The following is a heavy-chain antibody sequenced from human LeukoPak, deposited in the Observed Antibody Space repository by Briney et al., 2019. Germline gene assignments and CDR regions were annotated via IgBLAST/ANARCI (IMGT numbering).Heavy chain of an antibody. CDR1: GFTFSNYY. CDR3: AKDIEQWLVPSDAFDI. J-gene: IGHJ3*02. Sequence: PGGSLRLSCAGSGFTFSNYYMSWVRQAPGKGLEWVANMRQDGSLKNYVDSVKGRFTISRDNAKNSLYLQMNSLRAEDTALYYCAKDIEQWLVPSDAFDIWGQGTMVTVSS. D-gene: IGHD6-19*01. CDR2: MRQDGSLK. V-gene: IGHV3-7*03.